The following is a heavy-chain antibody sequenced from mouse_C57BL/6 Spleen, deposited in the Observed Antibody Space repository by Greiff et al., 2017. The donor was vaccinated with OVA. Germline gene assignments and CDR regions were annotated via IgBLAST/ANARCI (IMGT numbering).Heavy chain of an antibody. CDR3: ARNYDYDGAWFAY. J-gene: IGHJ3*01. D-gene: IGHD2-4*01. V-gene: IGHV2-2*01. CDR2: IWSGGST. Sequence: VQLQQSGPGLVQPSQSLSITCTVSGFSLTSYGVHWVRQSPGKGLEWLGVIWSGGSTDYNAAFISRLSISKDNSKSQVFFKMNSLQADDTAIYYCARNYDYDGAWFAYWGQGTLVTVSA. CDR1: GFSLTSYG.